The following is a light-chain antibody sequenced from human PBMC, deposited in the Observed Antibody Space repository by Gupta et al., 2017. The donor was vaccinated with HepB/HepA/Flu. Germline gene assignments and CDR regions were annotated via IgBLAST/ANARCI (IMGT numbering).Light chain of an antibody. CDR3: QQYDEHPYT. CDR2: SSS. V-gene: IGKV1-16*02. Sequence: DVRMTQSPSALSASLGDRITITCRASQDVRNYVAWFQQIPGRAPTSLIYSSSTLYSGVASKFTGSGSGTDFTLTIDNLQPEDFAFYYCQQYDEHPYTFGQGTRLEIK. CDR1: QDVRNY. J-gene: IGKJ2*01.